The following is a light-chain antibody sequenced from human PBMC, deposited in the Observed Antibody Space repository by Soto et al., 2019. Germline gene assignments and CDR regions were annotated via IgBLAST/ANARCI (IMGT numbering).Light chain of an antibody. J-gene: IGLJ1*01. CDR2: QVN. V-gene: IGLV2-8*01. CDR1: SSDIGAYNY. CDR3: TSYAGNNNFV. Sequence: QSALTQPPSASGSPGQSVTISCTGTSSDIGAYNYVSWYLQHPGKAPQLIIYQVNKRPSGVPDRFSGSKSGNTASLTVSGLQPEDEADFYCTSYAGNNNFVLGNGTKLTVL.